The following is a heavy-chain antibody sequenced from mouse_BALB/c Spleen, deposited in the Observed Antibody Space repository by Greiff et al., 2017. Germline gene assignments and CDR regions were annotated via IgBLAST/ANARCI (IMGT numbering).Heavy chain of an antibody. V-gene: IGHV5-12-1*01. D-gene: IGHD2-3*01. Sequence: EVHLVESGGGLVQPGGSLKLSCAASGFAFSSYDMSWVRQTPEKRLEWVAYISSGGGSTYYPDTVKGRFTISRDNAKNTLYLQMSSLKSEDTAMYYCARQVYDGYYGFAYGGRGTLVTVSA. J-gene: IGHJ3*01. CDR3: ARQVYDGYYGFAY. CDR1: GFAFSSYD. CDR2: ISSGGGST.